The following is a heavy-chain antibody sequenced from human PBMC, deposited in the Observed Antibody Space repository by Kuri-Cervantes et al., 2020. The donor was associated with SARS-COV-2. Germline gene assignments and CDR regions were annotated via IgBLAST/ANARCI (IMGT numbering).Heavy chain of an antibody. CDR3: ARGRSPGY. Sequence: GSLRLSCAVYGGSFSGYYWSWIRQPPGKGLEWIGEINHSGSTNYNPSLKSRVTISVDTSKNQFSLKLGSVTAADTAVYYCARGRSPGYWGQGTLVTVSS. CDR2: INHSGST. CDR1: GGSFSGYY. V-gene: IGHV4-34*01. J-gene: IGHJ4*02.